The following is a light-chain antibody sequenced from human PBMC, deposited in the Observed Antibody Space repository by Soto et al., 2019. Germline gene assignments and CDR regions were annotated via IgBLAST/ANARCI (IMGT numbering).Light chain of an antibody. Sequence: EIVLTQVPGTMSLAPGDRATLSCRASQFIARNYLAWYQQKPGQAPRLLIYDASTRATGIPDRFSGSGSGTDFTLTISRLETEDFVVYHCQQYGDTRPTFGGGTRWIA. CDR3: QQYGDTRPT. CDR2: DAS. V-gene: IGKV3-20*01. J-gene: IGKJ4*02. CDR1: QFIARNY.